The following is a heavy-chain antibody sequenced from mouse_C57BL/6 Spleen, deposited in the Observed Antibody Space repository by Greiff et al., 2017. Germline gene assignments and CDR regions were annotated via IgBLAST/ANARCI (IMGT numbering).Heavy chain of an antibody. CDR3: ARWELLPSLFGLTGRYFDV. J-gene: IGHJ1*03. V-gene: IGHV1-22*01. Sequence: VQLQQSGPELVKPGASVKMSCKASGYTFTDYNMHWVKQSHGKSLEWIGYINPNNGGTSYNQKFKGKATLTVNKSSSTAYMEHRSLTSEDSAVYYCARWELLPSLFGLTGRYFDVWGTGTTVTVSS. D-gene: IGHD4-1*01. CDR1: GYTFTDYN. CDR2: INPNNGGT.